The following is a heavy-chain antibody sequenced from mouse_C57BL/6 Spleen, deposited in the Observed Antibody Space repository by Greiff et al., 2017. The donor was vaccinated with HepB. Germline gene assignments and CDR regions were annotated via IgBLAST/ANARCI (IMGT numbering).Heavy chain of an antibody. J-gene: IGHJ3*01. V-gene: IGHV1-80*01. Sequence: VQRVESGAELVKPGASVKISCKASGYAFSSYWMNWVKQRPGKGLEWIGQIYPGDGDTNYNGKFKGKATLTADKSSSTAYMQLSSLTSEDSAVYFCARRAYYSNYGGFAYWGQGTLVTVSA. CDR3: ARRAYYSNYGGFAY. CDR1: GYAFSSYW. D-gene: IGHD2-5*01. CDR2: IYPGDGDT.